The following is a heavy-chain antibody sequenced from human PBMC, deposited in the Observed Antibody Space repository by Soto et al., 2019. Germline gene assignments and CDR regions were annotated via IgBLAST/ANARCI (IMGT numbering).Heavy chain of an antibody. J-gene: IGHJ3*02. Sequence: GGSLRLSCAASGISFSSYTMHWVRQAPGKGLEWVSSISYKGGYRFYADSVKGRFTISRDNAEKSLFLQMDSLRAEDTAVYYCASPKGGAFDIWGQGTMVTVSS. V-gene: IGHV3-21*01. D-gene: IGHD3-16*01. CDR1: GISFSSYT. CDR3: ASPKGGAFDI. CDR2: ISYKGGYR.